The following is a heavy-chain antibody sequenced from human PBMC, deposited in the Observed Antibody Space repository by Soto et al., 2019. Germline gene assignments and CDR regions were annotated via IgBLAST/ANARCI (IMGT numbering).Heavy chain of an antibody. CDR2: MAYDGSNE. V-gene: IGHV3-30*18. CDR1: GFTFSSFG. J-gene: IGHJ6*02. D-gene: IGHD5-12*01. Sequence: GGSLRLSCAASGFTFSSFGIHWVRQAPGKGLEWVAVMAYDGSNEYYADSVRGRFTISRDNSKSTVYLQMNSLRPEDAAVYYCAKNTVGLSRSYYYGMDVWGQGTTVTVSS. CDR3: AKNTVGLSRSYYYGMDV.